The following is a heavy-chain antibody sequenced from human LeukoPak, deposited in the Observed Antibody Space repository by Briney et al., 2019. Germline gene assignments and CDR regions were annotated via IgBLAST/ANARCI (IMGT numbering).Heavy chain of an antibody. CDR1: GFTFSSYA. Sequence: GGSLRLSCAASGFTFSSYAMHWVRQAPGKGLEYVSAISSNGGSAYYANSVKGRFTISRDNSKNTLYLQMGSLRAEDMAVYYCARPNGYSSGWYRFWGQGTLVTVSS. J-gene: IGHJ4*02. V-gene: IGHV3-64*01. CDR3: ARPNGYSSGWYRF. D-gene: IGHD6-19*01. CDR2: ISSNGGSA.